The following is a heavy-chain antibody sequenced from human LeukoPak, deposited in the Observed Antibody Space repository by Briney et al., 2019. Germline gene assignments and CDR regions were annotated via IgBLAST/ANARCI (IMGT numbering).Heavy chain of an antibody. J-gene: IGHJ4*02. CDR2: IFTSGST. V-gene: IGHV4-4*07. CDR1: GGSIRSYY. CDR3: ARLYED. D-gene: IGHD2-8*01. Sequence: SETLSVTCTVSGGSIRSYYWSWIRQPAGKGLEWIGRIFTSGSTNYNPSFKSRVTMSVDTSKNQLSLKLSSVTAADTAVYYCARLYEDWGQGTLVTVSP.